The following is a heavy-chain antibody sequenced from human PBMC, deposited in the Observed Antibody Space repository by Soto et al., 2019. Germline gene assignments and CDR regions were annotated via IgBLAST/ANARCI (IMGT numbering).Heavy chain of an antibody. J-gene: IGHJ4*02. V-gene: IGHV1-69*02. Sequence: QVQLVQSGAEVKKPGSSVRVSCKASGDTFTFYSINWVRQAPGLGLEWMGRINPILSMSNYAQRFQGRVTLTADKSTSTAYRELSSLRCEDTAMYYCASSYGSGYRAFDYWGQGALVTVSS. CDR1: GDTFTFYS. D-gene: IGHD3-10*01. CDR2: INPILSMS. CDR3: ASSYGSGYRAFDY.